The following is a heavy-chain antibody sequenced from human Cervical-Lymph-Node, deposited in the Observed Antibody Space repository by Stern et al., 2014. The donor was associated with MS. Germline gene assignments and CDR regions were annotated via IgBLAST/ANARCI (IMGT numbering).Heavy chain of an antibody. V-gene: IGHV4-39*01. CDR1: GGSISSSDYY. J-gene: IGHJ4*02. CDR3: ARPIAAAGPIDY. Sequence: QLQLQESGPGLVKPSETLSLTCTVSGGSISSSDYYWGWIRQPPGKALERCGTLDYIGNPSYHPSLRGGATIPGDPSRNQFSLILRSVTAADTAVYYCARPIAAAGPIDYWGQGTLVTVSS. D-gene: IGHD6-13*01. CDR2: LDYIGNP.